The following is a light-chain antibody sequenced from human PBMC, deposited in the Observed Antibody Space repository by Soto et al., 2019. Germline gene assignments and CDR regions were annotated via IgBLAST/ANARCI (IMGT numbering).Light chain of an antibody. CDR2: GAS. CDR3: QQYNSWPPGP. V-gene: IGKV3D-15*01. J-gene: IGKJ3*01. Sequence: EIVMTQSPATLPVSPGERATLSCRASQSVSTNLAWYQQKPGQATRLLIYGASTRATGIPARFSGSGSGTEFTLTISSLQSEDFAVYYCQQYNSWPPGPFGPGTKVDIK. CDR1: QSVSTN.